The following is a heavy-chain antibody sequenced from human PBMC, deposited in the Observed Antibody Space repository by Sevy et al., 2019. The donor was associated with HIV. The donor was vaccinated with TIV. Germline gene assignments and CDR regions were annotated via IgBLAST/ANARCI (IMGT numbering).Heavy chain of an antibody. Sequence: GGSLRLSCAASGFTFNFFSMHWVRQAPGKGLEWGATISFDGSNEHYADSVKGRFTISRDNSKNSLFLQMNSLRADDSAVYYCALERLSSAVAEYFHNWGQGTLVTVSS. CDR3: ALERLSSAVAEYFHN. CDR1: GFTFNFFS. V-gene: IGHV3-30-3*01. J-gene: IGHJ1*01. CDR2: ISFDGSNE. D-gene: IGHD1-1*01.